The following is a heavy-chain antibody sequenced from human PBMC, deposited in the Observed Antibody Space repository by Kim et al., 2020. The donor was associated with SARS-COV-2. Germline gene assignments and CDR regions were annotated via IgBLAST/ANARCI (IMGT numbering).Heavy chain of an antibody. D-gene: IGHD6-19*01. Sequence: SETLSLTCAVYGGSFSGYYWSWIRQPPGKGLEWIGEINHSGSTNYNPSLKSRVIISVETSKNQFSLKLSSVTTADTAVYYCARGTRQWLVRGPYYYYMD. CDR1: GGSFSGYY. CDR2: INHSGST. V-gene: IGHV4-34*01. CDR3: ARGTRQWLVRGPYYYYMD. J-gene: IGHJ6*03.